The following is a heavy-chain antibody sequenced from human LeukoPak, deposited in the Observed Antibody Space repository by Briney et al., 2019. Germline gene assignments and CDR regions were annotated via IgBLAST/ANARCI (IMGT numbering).Heavy chain of an antibody. J-gene: IGHJ4*02. D-gene: IGHD4-23*01. V-gene: IGHV1-69*05. Sequence: SVKVSCKASGGTFSSYAISWVRQAPGQGLEWMGRVIPIFGTANYAQKFQGRVTITTDESTSTAYMELSSLRSEDTAVYYCASSGGNSGRDYWGQGTLVTVSS. CDR2: VIPIFGTA. CDR1: GGTFSSYA. CDR3: ASSGGNSGRDY.